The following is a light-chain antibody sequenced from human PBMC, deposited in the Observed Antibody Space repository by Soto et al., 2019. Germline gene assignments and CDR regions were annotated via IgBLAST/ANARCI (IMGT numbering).Light chain of an antibody. CDR1: SSDVGGYNY. V-gene: IGLV2-14*01. CDR3: SSYTSSRTLV. CDR2: EVS. J-gene: IGLJ2*01. Sequence: QSDLTQPASVSGSPGQSITISCTGTSSDVGGYNYVSWYQQHPGKAPKLMIYEVSNRPSGVSNRFSGSKSGNTASLTISGLQAEDEADYYCSSYTSSRTLVFGGGTKLTVL.